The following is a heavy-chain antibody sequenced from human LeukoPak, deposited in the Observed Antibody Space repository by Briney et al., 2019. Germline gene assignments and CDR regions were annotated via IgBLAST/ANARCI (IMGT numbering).Heavy chain of an antibody. V-gene: IGHV1-2*02. Sequence: ASVKVSCKASGYTFTGYYMHWVRQAPGQGLEWMGWINPNSGGTNYAQKFQGRVTMTRDTSISTAYMELSRLRSDDTAVYYCARGGYYDSSANNWFDPWGQGTLVTVSS. J-gene: IGHJ5*02. D-gene: IGHD3-22*01. CDR2: INPNSGGT. CDR3: ARGGYYDSSANNWFDP. CDR1: GYTFTGYY.